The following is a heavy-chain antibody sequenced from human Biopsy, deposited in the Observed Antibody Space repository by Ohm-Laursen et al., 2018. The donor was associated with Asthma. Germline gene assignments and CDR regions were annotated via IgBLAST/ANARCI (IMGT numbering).Heavy chain of an antibody. D-gene: IGHD4-17*01. Sequence: SQTLSLTCTVSGDYTGSSDHHWAWIRQAPGKGLEWIGFVFWSGSTHYSRSLERRVSIYIDTATNEFSLKLRSVTPADTAVYFCARVVSYGDIYLGIDVRGPGNTAVVS. V-gene: IGHV4-30-4*01. CDR2: VFWSGST. CDR3: ARVVSYGDIYLGIDV. J-gene: IGHJ6*02. CDR1: GDYTGSSDHH.